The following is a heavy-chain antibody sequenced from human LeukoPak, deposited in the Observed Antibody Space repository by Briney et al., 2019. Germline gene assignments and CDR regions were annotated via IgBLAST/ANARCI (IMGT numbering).Heavy chain of an antibody. D-gene: IGHD6-19*01. V-gene: IGHV4-39*01. CDR2: IFYDGTT. CDR3: ARRVVAGTTVDF. J-gene: IGHJ4*02. CDR1: GGSISSPNSY. Sequence: SETLSLTCTVSGGSISSPNSYWGWIRQPQGKGLEWIGSIFYDGTTYYNPSLKSRVTISVDTSKSQFSLTLRSVTAADTAVYYCARRVVAGTTVDFWGQGNLVTVSS.